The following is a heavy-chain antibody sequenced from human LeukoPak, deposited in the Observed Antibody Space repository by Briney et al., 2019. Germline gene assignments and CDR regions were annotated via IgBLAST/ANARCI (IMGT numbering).Heavy chain of an antibody. CDR1: GYTFTSYG. V-gene: IGHV1-18*01. Sequence: ASVKVSCKASGYTFTSYGISWVRQAPGQGLEWMGWISAYNGNANYAQKLQGRVTMTTDTSTSTAYMELRSLRSDDTAVYYCARGWLRYFDWLLFDYWGQGTLVTVSS. D-gene: IGHD3-9*01. CDR2: ISAYNGNA. CDR3: ARGWLRYFDWLLFDY. J-gene: IGHJ4*02.